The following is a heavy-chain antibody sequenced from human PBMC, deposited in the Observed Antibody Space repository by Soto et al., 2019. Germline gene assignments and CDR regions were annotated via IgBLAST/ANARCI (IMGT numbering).Heavy chain of an antibody. J-gene: IGHJ4*02. CDR1: GFTFSSYA. V-gene: IGHV3-23*01. D-gene: IGHD3-22*01. CDR3: ASITMIVVVIEGFDY. CDR2: ISGSGGST. Sequence: GGSLRLSCAASGFTFSSYAMSWVRQAPGKGLEWVSAISGSGGSTYYADSVKGRFTISRDNSKNTLYLQMNSLRAEDTAVYYCASITMIVVVIEGFDYWGQGTLVTVSS.